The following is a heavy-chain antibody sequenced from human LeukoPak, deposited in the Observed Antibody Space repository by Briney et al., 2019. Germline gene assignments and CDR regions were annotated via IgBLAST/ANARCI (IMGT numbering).Heavy chain of an antibody. V-gene: IGHV4-34*01. Sequence: SETLSLTCAVYGGSFSGYYWSWIRQPPGKGLEWIGEINHSGSTNYNPSLKSRVTISVDTSKNQFSLKLSSVTAADTAVYYCARGGRYCSGGSCYRGYSDYWGQGTLVTVSS. CDR3: ARGGRYCSGGSCYRGYSDY. D-gene: IGHD2-15*01. J-gene: IGHJ4*02. CDR2: INHSGST. CDR1: GGSFSGYY.